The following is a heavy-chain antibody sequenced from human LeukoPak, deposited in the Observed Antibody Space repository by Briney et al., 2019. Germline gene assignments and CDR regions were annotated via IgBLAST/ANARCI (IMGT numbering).Heavy chain of an antibody. CDR3: ARGPDIVVVPAADLNWFDP. CDR1: GYSISSGYY. J-gene: IGHJ5*02. V-gene: IGHV4-38-2*02. Sequence: SETLSLTCTVSGYSISSGYYWGWIRQPPGKGLEWIGSIYHSGSANYNPSLRSRVTMSVDTSKNQFSLKLSSVTAADTAVYYCARGPDIVVVPAADLNWFDPWGQGTLVTVSS. D-gene: IGHD2-2*01. CDR2: IYHSGSA.